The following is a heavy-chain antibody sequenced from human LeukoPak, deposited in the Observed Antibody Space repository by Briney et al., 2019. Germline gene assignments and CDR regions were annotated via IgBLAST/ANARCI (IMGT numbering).Heavy chain of an antibody. J-gene: IGHJ4*02. CDR1: GASVSSDY. Sequence: SETLSLTCSVSGASVSSDYWNWIRQSPGRGLEWIGNTHYRGDINYNPSLKSRLTMSVDASSNQVSLKLSSVTAADAAVYYCGRNLGSGSDHWGQGTLVTVSS. CDR3: GRNLGSGSDH. D-gene: IGHD3-10*01. CDR2: THYRGDI. V-gene: IGHV4-59*02.